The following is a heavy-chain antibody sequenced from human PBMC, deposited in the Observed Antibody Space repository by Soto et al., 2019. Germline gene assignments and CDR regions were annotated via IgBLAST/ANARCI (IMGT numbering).Heavy chain of an antibody. Sequence: GRALILSGPASGSTFSSYALNWVRQAPGKGLEWVAVISYDGSNKYYADSVKGRFTISRDNSKNTLYLQMNSLRAEDTAVYYCERDLATAMDYWGQGTLVTVPS. CDR1: GSTFSSYA. V-gene: IGHV3-30-3*01. J-gene: IGHJ4*02. CDR3: ERDLATAMDY. CDR2: ISYDGSNK. D-gene: IGHD5-18*01.